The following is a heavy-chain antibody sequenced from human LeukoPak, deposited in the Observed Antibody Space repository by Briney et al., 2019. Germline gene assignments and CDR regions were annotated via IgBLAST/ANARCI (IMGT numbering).Heavy chain of an antibody. Sequence: KPLETLSLTCTVSGGSISSSPYWWRWIRQPPGKGLEWIGTIYFSGSTFYHPSLEGRVSISADRSKNQFSLKLASVTAADTAVYYCARRAYGTGFDYWGKGTVVTVSS. CDR3: ARRAYGTGFDY. V-gene: IGHV4-39*01. D-gene: IGHD3/OR15-3a*01. CDR1: GGSISSSPYW. J-gene: IGHJ4*02. CDR2: IYFSGST.